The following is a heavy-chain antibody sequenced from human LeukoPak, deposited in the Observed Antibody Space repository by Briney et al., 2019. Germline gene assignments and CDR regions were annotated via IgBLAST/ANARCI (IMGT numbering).Heavy chain of an antibody. CDR3: ARDSLGAAADPEFDY. Sequence: ASVKVSCKASGYTFTSYGISWVRQAPGQGLEWMGWISAYNGNTNCAQKLQGRVTMTTDTSTSTAYMELRSLRSDDTAVYYCARDSLGAAADPEFDYWGQGTLVTVSS. D-gene: IGHD6-13*01. J-gene: IGHJ4*02. CDR2: ISAYNGNT. CDR1: GYTFTSYG. V-gene: IGHV1-18*01.